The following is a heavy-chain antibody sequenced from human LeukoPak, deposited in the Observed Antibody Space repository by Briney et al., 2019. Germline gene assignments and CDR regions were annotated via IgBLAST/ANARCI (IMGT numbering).Heavy chain of an antibody. J-gene: IGHJ6*02. D-gene: IGHD2-2*01. Sequence: ASVKVSCKASGYTFTSYGISWMRQAPGQGLEWMGWISAYNGNTNYAQKLQGRVTMTTDTPTSTAYMELRSLRSDDTAVYYCARESLGYCSSTSCRYYYYGMDVWGQGTTVTVSS. CDR1: GYTFTSYG. CDR3: ARESLGYCSSTSCRYYYYGMDV. V-gene: IGHV1-18*01. CDR2: ISAYNGNT.